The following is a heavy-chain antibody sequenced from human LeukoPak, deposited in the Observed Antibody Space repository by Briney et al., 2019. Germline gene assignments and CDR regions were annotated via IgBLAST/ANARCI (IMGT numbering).Heavy chain of an antibody. J-gene: IGHJ3*02. Sequence: PGGSLRLSCSASGFTFRKYWMTWVRQAPGKGLEWVANIKQDESEKYYVDSVKGRFTVSRDNAKNSLYLQMNSLRAEDTAVYYCARDKEEMVRAPYAFGIWGQGTMVTVSS. V-gene: IGHV3-7*01. CDR1: GFTFRKYW. D-gene: IGHD3-10*01. CDR2: IKQDESEK. CDR3: ARDKEEMVRAPYAFGI.